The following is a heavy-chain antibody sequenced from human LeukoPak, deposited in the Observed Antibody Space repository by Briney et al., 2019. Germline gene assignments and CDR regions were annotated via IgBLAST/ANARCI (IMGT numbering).Heavy chain of an antibody. J-gene: IGHJ4*02. CDR2: IWYGGSNK. V-gene: IGHV3-33*08. CDR1: GFTFSSYG. CDR3: LGDSSGGDN. Sequence: SGGSLRLSCAASGFTFSSYGMHWVRQAPGKGLEWVAVIWYGGSNKYYADSVKGRFTISRDNSKNTLYLQMNSLKTEDTAVYYCLGDSSGGDNWGQGTLVTVSS. D-gene: IGHD3-22*01.